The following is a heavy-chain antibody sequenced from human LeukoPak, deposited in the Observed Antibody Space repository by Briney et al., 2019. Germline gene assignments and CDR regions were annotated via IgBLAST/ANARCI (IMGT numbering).Heavy chain of an antibody. V-gene: IGHV3-30*03. CDR1: GFTFSSYG. Sequence: GGSLRLSCAASGFTFSSYGMHWVRQAPGKGLEWVAVISYDGSNKYYADSVKGRFTISRDNSKNTLYLQMNSLRAEDTAVYYCARDAVGLYAFDIWGQGTKVTVSS. CDR2: ISYDGSNK. D-gene: IGHD3-10*01. J-gene: IGHJ3*02. CDR3: ARDAVGLYAFDI.